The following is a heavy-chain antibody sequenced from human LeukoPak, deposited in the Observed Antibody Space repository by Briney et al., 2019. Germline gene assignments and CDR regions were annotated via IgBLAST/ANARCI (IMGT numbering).Heavy chain of an antibody. J-gene: IGHJ4*02. V-gene: IGHV1-2*02. D-gene: IGHD2-15*01. CDR2: INPNSGGT. CDR3: ARAPGYCSGGSCYWFDY. Sequence: ASVKVSCKASGYTFTGYYMHWVRQAPGQGLEWMGWINPNSGGTNYAQKFQGRVTMTRDTSISTAYMELSRLRSDDTAVYYCARAPGYCSGGSCYWFDYWGQGTLVTVSS. CDR1: GYTFTGYY.